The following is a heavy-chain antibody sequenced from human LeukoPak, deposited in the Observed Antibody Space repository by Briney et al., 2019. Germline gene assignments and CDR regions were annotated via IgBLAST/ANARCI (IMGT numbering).Heavy chain of an antibody. CDR3: ARGVQSEGDY. CDR2: INPSGGST. CDR1: GYTFTSYY. J-gene: IGHJ4*02. Sequence: ASVKVSCKASGYTFTSYYMHWVRQAPGQGLEWMGIINPSGGSTSYAQKFQGRVTMTRDTSISTAYMELSRLRSDDTAVYYCARGVQSEGDYWGQGTLVTVSS. D-gene: IGHD1-1*01. V-gene: IGHV1-46*01.